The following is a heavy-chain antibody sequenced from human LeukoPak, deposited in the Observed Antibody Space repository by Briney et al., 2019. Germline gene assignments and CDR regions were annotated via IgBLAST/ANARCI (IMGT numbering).Heavy chain of an antibody. J-gene: IGHJ6*02. V-gene: IGHV4-31*03. CDR2: IYYSGST. CDR1: GGSISSGGYY. CDR3: ARDGGLSGLPPESVVVVAATLYGMDV. Sequence: SETLSLTCTVSGGSISSGGYYWSWIRQHPGKGLEWIGYIYYSGSTYYNPSLKSRVTISVDTSKNQFSLKLSSVTAADTAVYYCARDGGLSGLPPESVVVVAATLYGMDVWGQGTTVTVSS. D-gene: IGHD2-15*01.